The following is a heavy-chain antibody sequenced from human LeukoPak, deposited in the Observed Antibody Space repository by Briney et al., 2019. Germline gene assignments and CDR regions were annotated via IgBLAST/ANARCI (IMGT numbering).Heavy chain of an antibody. CDR2: ITGSGAST. D-gene: IGHD2-15*01. CDR1: GFTFSSYA. Sequence: PGGSLRLSCAASGFTFSSYAMSWVRQAPGKGLEWVSVITGSGASTDYADSVKGRFTVSRDNSKNTLYLQMNSLGAEDTAVYYCAKGHRYCTSGNCNSAVDYWGQGTLVTVSS. J-gene: IGHJ4*02. CDR3: AKGHRYCTSGNCNSAVDY. V-gene: IGHV3-23*01.